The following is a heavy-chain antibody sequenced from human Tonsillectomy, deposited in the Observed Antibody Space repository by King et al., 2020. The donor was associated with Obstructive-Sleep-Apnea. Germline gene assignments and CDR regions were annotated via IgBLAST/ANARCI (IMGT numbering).Heavy chain of an antibody. Sequence: VQLVESGGGLVKPGGSLRLSCAASGFSFSDYYMSWVRQAPGKGLEWVSYISSSARSIYYAHSVKGRFTISRDTAKSSLYLQKNSLRDDDTAVYYCARLEQRGRYFDYWGQGTLVTVSS. CDR3: ARLEQRGRYFDY. J-gene: IGHJ4*02. CDR1: GFSFSDYY. D-gene: IGHD3-3*01. CDR2: ISSSARSI. V-gene: IGHV3-11*01.